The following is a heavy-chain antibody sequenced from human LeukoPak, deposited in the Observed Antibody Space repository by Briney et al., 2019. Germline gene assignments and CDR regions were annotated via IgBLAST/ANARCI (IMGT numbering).Heavy chain of an antibody. Sequence: GGSLRLSCAASGFTFSSYGMHWVRQAPGKGLEWVAVISYDGSNKYYADSVKGRFTISRDNSKNTLYLQMNSLRAEDTAVYYCARDGNYGVTNFDYWGQGTLGTVSS. CDR1: GFTFSSYG. J-gene: IGHJ4*02. D-gene: IGHD4-17*01. CDR2: ISYDGSNK. V-gene: IGHV3-30*03. CDR3: ARDGNYGVTNFDY.